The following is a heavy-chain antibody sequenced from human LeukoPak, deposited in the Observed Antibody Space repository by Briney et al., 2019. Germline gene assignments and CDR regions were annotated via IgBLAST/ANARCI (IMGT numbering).Heavy chain of an antibody. Sequence: GASVKVSCKASGYTFTSYDINWVRQATGQGLEWMGWMNPNSGNTGYAQKFQGRVTITTDESTSTAYMELSSLRSEDTAVYYCARDHNQLLAFDIWGQGTMVTVSS. D-gene: IGHD2-2*01. CDR1: GYTFTSYD. CDR2: MNPNSGNT. V-gene: IGHV1-8*01. CDR3: ARDHNQLLAFDI. J-gene: IGHJ3*02.